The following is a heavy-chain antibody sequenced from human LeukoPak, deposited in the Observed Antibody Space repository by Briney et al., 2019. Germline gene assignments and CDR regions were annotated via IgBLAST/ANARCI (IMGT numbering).Heavy chain of an antibody. D-gene: IGHD1-26*01. CDR1: GFTFRSYW. V-gene: IGHV3-74*01. CDR2: INGDGKST. Sequence: GGSLRLSCAASGFTFRSYWMHWVRQPPGKGLVWVSRINGDGKSTNYADSVKGRFTISRDNAKNTLYLQMHSLTAEDTAMYYCATVGMGATIGYWGQGTLVTVSS. J-gene: IGHJ4*02. CDR3: ATVGMGATIGY.